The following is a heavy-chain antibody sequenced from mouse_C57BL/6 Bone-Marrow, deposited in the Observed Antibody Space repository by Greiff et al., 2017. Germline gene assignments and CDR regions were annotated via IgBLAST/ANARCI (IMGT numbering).Heavy chain of an antibody. J-gene: IGHJ4*01. Sequence: VQLQQPGAELVMPGASVKLSCKASGYTFTSYWMHWVKQRPGQGLEWIGEIDPSASYTNYNQKFKGKSTLTVDKSSSTAYMQLSSLTSEDSAVYYCARSGDYDENYYAMDYWGQGTSVTVSS. D-gene: IGHD2-4*01. CDR2: IDPSASYT. CDR3: ARSGDYDENYYAMDY. V-gene: IGHV1-69*01. CDR1: GYTFTSYW.